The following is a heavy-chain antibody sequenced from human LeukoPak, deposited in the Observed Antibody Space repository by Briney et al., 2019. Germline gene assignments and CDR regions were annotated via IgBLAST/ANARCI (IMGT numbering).Heavy chain of an antibody. CDR2: INHSGST. CDR3: ARAYGSGSYHSNWFES. Sequence: SETLSLTCAVYGGSFSGYYWTWIRQPPGNGLEWIGEINHSGSTNYNPSLKSRVTMSVDTSMNQFSLRLNSVTAADTAVYYCARAYGSGSYHSNWFESWGQGTLVIVSS. J-gene: IGHJ5*01. V-gene: IGHV4-34*01. CDR1: GGSFSGYY. D-gene: IGHD3-10*01.